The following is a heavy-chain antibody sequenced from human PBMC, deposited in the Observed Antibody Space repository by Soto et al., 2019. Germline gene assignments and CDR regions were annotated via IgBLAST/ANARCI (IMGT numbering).Heavy chain of an antibody. CDR2: IHYSGST. Sequence: QVQLQESGPGLVQPSQTLSLTCSVSRGSISNDGYFWSWIRQRPGEGLEWIGYIHYSGSTFYNPSLESRVTMSVDTSKNQFSLNLISVTAADTAVYYCARRVYDTSGFYFFFDYWGQGILVTVSS. CDR1: RGSISNDGYF. J-gene: IGHJ4*02. D-gene: IGHD3-22*01. V-gene: IGHV4-31*03. CDR3: ARRVYDTSGFYFFFDY.